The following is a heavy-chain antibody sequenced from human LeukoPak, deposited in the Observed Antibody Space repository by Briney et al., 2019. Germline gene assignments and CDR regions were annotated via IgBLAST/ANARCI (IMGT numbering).Heavy chain of an antibody. D-gene: IGHD6-19*01. CDR1: GGTLSSYA. CDR2: IIPILGIA. J-gene: IGHJ4*02. Sequence: WASVKVSCKASGGTLSSYAISWVRQAPGQGLEWMGRIIPILGIANYAQKFQGRVTITADKSTSTAYMELSSLRSEDTAVYYCARHGGNSSGWLSWGQGTLVTVSS. CDR3: ARHGGNSSGWLS. V-gene: IGHV1-69*04.